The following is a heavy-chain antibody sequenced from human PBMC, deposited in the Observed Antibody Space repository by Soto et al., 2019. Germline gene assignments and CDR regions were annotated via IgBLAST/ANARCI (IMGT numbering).Heavy chain of an antibody. J-gene: IGHJ4*02. CDR1: GGSISSGGYS. V-gene: IGHV4-30-2*01. Sequence: KTSETLSLTCAVSGGSISSGGYSWSWIRQPPGKGLEWIAYINHSGSTYYNPSLKSRVTISVDRSKNQFSLKLSSVTAADTAVYYCARREWFGELLSRIYWGQGTLVTVSS. CDR2: INHSGST. D-gene: IGHD3-10*01. CDR3: ARREWFGELLSRIY.